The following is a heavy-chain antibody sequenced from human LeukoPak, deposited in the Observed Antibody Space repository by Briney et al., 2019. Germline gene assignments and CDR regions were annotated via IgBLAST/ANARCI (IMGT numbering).Heavy chain of an antibody. D-gene: IGHD2-15*01. Sequence: GGSLTLSCAASGFTFRSYGMHWVRQAPGKGLEWVAYTRDDGSKNWYGDSVKGRFTISRDNPKNTLYLQMKSLRGEDTDVYYCTNGDCRGGRCSSGAYWGQGTLVTVSS. CDR2: TRDDGSKN. CDR1: GFTFRSYG. J-gene: IGHJ4*02. CDR3: TNGDCRGGRCSSGAY. V-gene: IGHV3-30*02.